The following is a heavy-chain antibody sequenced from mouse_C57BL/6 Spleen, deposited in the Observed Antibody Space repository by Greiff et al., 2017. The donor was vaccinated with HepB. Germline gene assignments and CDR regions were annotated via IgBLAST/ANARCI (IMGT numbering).Heavy chain of an antibody. Sequence: EVQLKESEGGLVQPGSSMKLSCTASGFTFSDYYMAWVRQVPEKGLEWVANINYDGSSTYYLDALKSRFIISRDNAKNMLYLQMSSLKSEDTATYYCARDTGDYDEAYFDYWGQGTTLTVSS. D-gene: IGHD2-4*01. J-gene: IGHJ2*01. CDR2: INYDGSST. CDR1: GFTFSDYY. CDR3: ARDTGDYDEAYFDY. V-gene: IGHV5-16*01.